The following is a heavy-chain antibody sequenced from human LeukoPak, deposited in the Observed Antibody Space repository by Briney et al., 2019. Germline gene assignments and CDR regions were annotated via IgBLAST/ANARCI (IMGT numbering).Heavy chain of an antibody. D-gene: IGHD4-17*01. CDR1: GYSFTSYW. CDR3: ARAFYGDYWTVGY. CDR2: IYPGDSDS. V-gene: IGHV5-51*01. J-gene: IGHJ4*02. Sequence: GESLKISCKGPGYSFTSYWIGWVRQMPGKGLEWMGIIYPGDSDSRYSPSFQGQVTISADKSISTAYLQWSSLKASDTAMYYCARAFYGDYWTVGYWGQGTLVTVSS.